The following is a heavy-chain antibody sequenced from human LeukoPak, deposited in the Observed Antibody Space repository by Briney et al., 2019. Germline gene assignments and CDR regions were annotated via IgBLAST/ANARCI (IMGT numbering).Heavy chain of an antibody. Sequence: SETLSLTCTVSGYSISSGYYWDWIRQPPGKGLEWIGEINHSGSTNYNPSLKSRVTISVDTSKNQFSLKLSSVTAADTAVYYCARGGLWFPWGQGTLVTVSS. J-gene: IGHJ5*02. CDR1: GYSISSGYY. V-gene: IGHV4-38-2*02. D-gene: IGHD3-10*01. CDR3: ARGGLWFP. CDR2: INHSGST.